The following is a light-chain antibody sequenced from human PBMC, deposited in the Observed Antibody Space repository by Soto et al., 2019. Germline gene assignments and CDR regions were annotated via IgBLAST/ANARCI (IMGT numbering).Light chain of an antibody. CDR1: QSISTY. CDR3: QQRYRTTIT. CDR2: AAS. J-gene: IGKJ5*01. Sequence: DIQLTQSPSPLSASAGDRVAIICLASQSISTYLNWYQKKPGKDPKVLIYAASNLQSGVPPRFSGSGSGTDFNLTISSLQTEDGATYVGQQRYRTTITVCPLTRLEIK. V-gene: IGKV1-39*01.